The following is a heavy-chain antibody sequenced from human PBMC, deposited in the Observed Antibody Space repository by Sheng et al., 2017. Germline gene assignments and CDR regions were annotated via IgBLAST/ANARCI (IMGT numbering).Heavy chain of an antibody. Sequence: QVQLQQWGAGLLKPSETLSLTCAVYGGSFSGYYWSWIRQPPGKGLEWIGEINHSGSTNYNPSLKSRVTISVDTSKNQFSLKLSSVTAADTAVYYCARGRWVVVVPAAKTGWFDPWGQGTLVTVSS. D-gene: IGHD2-2*01. V-gene: IGHV4-34*01. J-gene: IGHJ5*02. CDR2: INHSGST. CDR3: ARGRWVVVVPAAKTGWFDP. CDR1: GGSFSGYY.